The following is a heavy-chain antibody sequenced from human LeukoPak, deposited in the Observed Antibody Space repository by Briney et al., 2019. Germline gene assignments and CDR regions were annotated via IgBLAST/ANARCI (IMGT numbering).Heavy chain of an antibody. V-gene: IGHV3-48*03. D-gene: IGHD5-12*01. J-gene: IGHJ3*02. CDR1: GFTFSSYE. CDR2: ISSSGSTM. Sequence: GGSLRLSCAASGFTFSSYEMNWVRQAPGKGLEWVSYISSSGSTMYYADSVKGRFTISRDNAENSLYLQMNSLRAEDTAVYYCARSGYSDAFDIWGQGKMVTVSS. CDR3: ARSGYSDAFDI.